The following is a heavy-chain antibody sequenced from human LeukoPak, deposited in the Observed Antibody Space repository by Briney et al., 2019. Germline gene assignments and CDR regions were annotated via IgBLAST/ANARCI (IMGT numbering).Heavy chain of an antibody. CDR3: ARAGSLWFGESKLDY. J-gene: IGHJ4*02. Sequence: PGGSLRLSCAASGFTFGTYGMNWVRRAPGKGLEWVANINQDGSEKYYVDSVKGRFTISRDNAKNSLYLQMNSLRAEDTAVFYCARAGSLWFGESKLDYWGQGTLVTVSS. V-gene: IGHV3-7*01. D-gene: IGHD3-10*01. CDR1: GFTFGTYG. CDR2: INQDGSEK.